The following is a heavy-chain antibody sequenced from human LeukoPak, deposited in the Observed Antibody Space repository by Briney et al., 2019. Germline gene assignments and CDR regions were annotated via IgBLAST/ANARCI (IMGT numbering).Heavy chain of an antibody. D-gene: IGHD3-3*01. CDR1: GGSISSSSYY. V-gene: IGHV4-39*01. CDR2: ICYSGST. CDR3: ARLYDFWSPYGMDV. Sequence: SETLSLTCTVSGGSISSSSYYWGWIRQPPGKGLEWIGSICYSGSTYYNPSLKSRVTISVDTSKNQFSLKLSSVTAADTAVYYCARLYDFWSPYGMDVWGQGTTVTVSS. J-gene: IGHJ6*02.